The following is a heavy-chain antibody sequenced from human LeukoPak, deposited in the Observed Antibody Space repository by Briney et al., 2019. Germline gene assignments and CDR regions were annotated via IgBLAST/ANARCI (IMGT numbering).Heavy chain of an antibody. CDR3: ARGALTVAGTGFDY. CDR1: GGTFSSYA. Sequence: SVKVSCKASGGTFSSYAISWVRRAPGQGLEWMGRIIPILGIANYAQKFQGRVTITADKSTSTAYMELSSLRSEDTAVYYCARGALTVAGTGFDYWGQGTLVTVSS. V-gene: IGHV1-69*04. CDR2: IIPILGIA. D-gene: IGHD6-19*01. J-gene: IGHJ4*02.